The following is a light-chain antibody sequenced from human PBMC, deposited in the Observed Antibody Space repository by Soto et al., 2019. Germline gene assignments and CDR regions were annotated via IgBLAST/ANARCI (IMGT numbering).Light chain of an antibody. V-gene: IGKV1-33*01. CDR2: DAS. CDR3: QQSYKMPS. Sequence: DIQLTQSPSSLSASVGDRVTITCQASQAILTYLNWFQQKPGKAPKLLIYDASHLETGAPSRFSGSGSGTAFTFTISSLQPEDIGTYFCQQSYKMPSFGQGTRLEIK. J-gene: IGKJ5*01. CDR1: QAILTY.